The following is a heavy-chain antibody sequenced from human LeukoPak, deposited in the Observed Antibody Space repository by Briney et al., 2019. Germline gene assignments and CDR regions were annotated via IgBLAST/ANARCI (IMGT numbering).Heavy chain of an antibody. D-gene: IGHD2/OR15-2a*01. Sequence: ASVKVSCKASGYTFTSYYIHWVRQAPGQGLEWMGIINPSGGSTSYAQKFQARVTITRDTSASTAYMELSSLRSEDTAVYYCARSIIIVPNTSYYYYYMDVWGQGTTVTVSS. CDR3: ARSIIIVPNTSYYYYYMDV. J-gene: IGHJ6*02. CDR1: GYTFTSYY. V-gene: IGHV1-46*01. CDR2: INPSGGST.